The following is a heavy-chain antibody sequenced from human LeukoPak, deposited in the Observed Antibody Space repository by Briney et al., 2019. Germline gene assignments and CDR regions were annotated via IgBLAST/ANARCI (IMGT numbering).Heavy chain of an antibody. V-gene: IGHV3-30*02. J-gene: IGHJ4*02. CDR3: ATGNYYDSSGYSPPADY. Sequence: GGSLRLSCAASGFTFSSYGMHWVRQAPGKGLEWVAVIWYDGSNKYYADPVKGRFTISRDNSKNTLYLQMNSLRAEDTAVYYCATGNYYDSSGYSPPADYWGQGTLVTVSS. CDR2: IWYDGSNK. CDR1: GFTFSSYG. D-gene: IGHD3-22*01.